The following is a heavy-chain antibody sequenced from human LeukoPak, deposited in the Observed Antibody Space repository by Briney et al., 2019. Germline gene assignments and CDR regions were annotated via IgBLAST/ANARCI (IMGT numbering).Heavy chain of an antibody. Sequence: GSLRLSCAASGFTFSSYAMSWVRQPPGKGLEWIGYIYYSGSTNYNPSLKSRVTISVDTSKSQFSLKLSSVTAADTAVYYCASHKGFWGQGTLVTVSS. V-gene: IGHV4-59*01. CDR2: IYYSGST. CDR3: ASHKGF. J-gene: IGHJ4*02. CDR1: GFTFSSYA.